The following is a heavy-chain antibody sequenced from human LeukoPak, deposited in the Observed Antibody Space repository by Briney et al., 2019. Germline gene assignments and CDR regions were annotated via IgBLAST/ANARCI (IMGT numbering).Heavy chain of an antibody. J-gene: IGHJ4*02. CDR2: IIPIFGIA. D-gene: IGHD6-19*01. Sequence: SVKVSCKASGGTFSSYAISWVRQAPGQGLEWMGRIIPIFGIANYAQKFQGRVTITADKSTSTAYMELSRLRSEDTAVYYCARAENAWLAFDYWGPGTLVTVSS. CDR3: ARAENAWLAFDY. V-gene: IGHV1-69*04. CDR1: GGTFSSYA.